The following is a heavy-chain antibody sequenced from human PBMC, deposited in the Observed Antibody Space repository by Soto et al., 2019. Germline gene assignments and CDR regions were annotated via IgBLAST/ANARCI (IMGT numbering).Heavy chain of an antibody. CDR3: ARRLMVRGVIRDYYYGMDV. CDR2: IYYSGST. CDR1: GGSISSSSYY. D-gene: IGHD3-10*01. J-gene: IGHJ6*02. Sequence: ETLSLTCTVSGGSISSSSYYWGWIRQPPGKGLEWIGSIYYSGSTYYNPSLKSRVTISVDTSKNQFSLKLSSVTAADTAVYYCARRLMVRGVIRDYYYGMDVWGQGTTVTVSS. V-gene: IGHV4-39*01.